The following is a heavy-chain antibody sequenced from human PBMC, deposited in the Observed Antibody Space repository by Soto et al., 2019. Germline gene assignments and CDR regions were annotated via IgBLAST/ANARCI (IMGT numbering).Heavy chain of an antibody. Sequence: VQLVESGGGLVQPGGSLRLSCAGTGFTFSTYWMHWVRQVPGKGLEWVSRVKTDGTNTGYADSVKGRFTISRDNAKNTLYLEMNNLSADDTAVYYCARGGVIVVGLDVWGQGTTVTVSS. CDR2: VKTDGTNT. V-gene: IGHV3-74*01. D-gene: IGHD1-26*01. CDR3: ARGGVIVVGLDV. J-gene: IGHJ6*02. CDR1: GFTFSTYW.